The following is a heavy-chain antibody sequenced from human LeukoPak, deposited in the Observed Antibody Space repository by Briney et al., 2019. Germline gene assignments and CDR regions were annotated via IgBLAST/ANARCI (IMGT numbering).Heavy chain of an antibody. D-gene: IGHD3-9*01. CDR2: INPSGGST. CDR1: GYTFTSYY. Sequence: ASVKVSCKASGYTFTSYYMHWVRQAPGQGLEWRGIINPSGGSTSYAQKFQGRVTMTRDTSTSTAYMELSSLRSEDTAVYYCARDPPFDWLLHGMDVWGQGTTVTVSS. J-gene: IGHJ6*02. V-gene: IGHV1-46*01. CDR3: ARDPPFDWLLHGMDV.